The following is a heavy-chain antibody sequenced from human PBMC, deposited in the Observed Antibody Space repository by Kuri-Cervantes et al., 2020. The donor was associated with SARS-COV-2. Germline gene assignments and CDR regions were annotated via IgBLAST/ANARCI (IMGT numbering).Heavy chain of an antibody. D-gene: IGHD7-27*01. Sequence: SGPTLVKPTQTLTLTCTFSGFSLSTSGVGVGWIRQPPGKALEWLALIYWDDDKRYGPSLKSRLTITKDTSKNQVVLTMTNMDPVDTATYYCAHDTGDLRGFDYWGQGTLVTVSS. CDR1: GFSLSTSGVG. J-gene: IGHJ4*02. V-gene: IGHV2-5*05. CDR3: AHDTGDLRGFDY. CDR2: IYWDDDK.